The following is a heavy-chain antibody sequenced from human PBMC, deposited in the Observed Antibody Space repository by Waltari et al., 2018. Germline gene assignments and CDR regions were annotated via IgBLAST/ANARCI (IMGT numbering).Heavy chain of an antibody. D-gene: IGHD2-2*01. CDR1: GYTFTSYD. J-gene: IGHJ5*02. V-gene: IGHV1-8*01. CDR3: ARGLPIVVVPAAIQGWFDP. CDR2: MNPNRGNT. Sequence: QVQLVQSGAEVKKPGASVKVSCKASGYTFTSYDINWVRQATGQGLEWMGWMNPNRGNTGYAQKFQGRVTMTRNTSRSTAYMELSSLRSEDTAVYYCARGLPIVVVPAAIQGWFDPWGQGTLVTVSS.